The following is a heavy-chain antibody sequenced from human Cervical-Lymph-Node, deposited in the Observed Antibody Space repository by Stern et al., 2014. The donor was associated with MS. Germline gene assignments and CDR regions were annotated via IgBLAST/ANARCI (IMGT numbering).Heavy chain of an antibody. CDR1: GYTFTNYG. J-gene: IGHJ4*02. Sequence: MQLVESGAEVKKPGASVKVSCKASGYTFTNYGISWVRQAPGQGLEWMGWISAYNGNTNYAQKLQGRVTMTTDTSTSTAYMELRSLRSDDTAVYYCARYYYDSSGYYYWDYWGQGTLVTVSS. CDR2: ISAYNGNT. V-gene: IGHV1-18*01. CDR3: ARYYYDSSGYYYWDY. D-gene: IGHD3-22*01.